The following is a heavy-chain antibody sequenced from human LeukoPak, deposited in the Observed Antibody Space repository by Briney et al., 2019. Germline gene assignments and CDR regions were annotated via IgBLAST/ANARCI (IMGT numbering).Heavy chain of an antibody. J-gene: IGHJ4*02. Sequence: GGSLRLSCAASGFTFSDYYMSWIRQAPGKGLEWVSSISGSGTTIYYADSVKGRFTISRDNAKNSLYLQMNSLRAEDTAVYYCALYCTSASCTIDGGLYWGQGTLVTVSS. CDR1: GFTFSDYY. V-gene: IGHV3-11*04. D-gene: IGHD2-2*01. CDR3: ALYCTSASCTIDGGLY. CDR2: ISGSGTTI.